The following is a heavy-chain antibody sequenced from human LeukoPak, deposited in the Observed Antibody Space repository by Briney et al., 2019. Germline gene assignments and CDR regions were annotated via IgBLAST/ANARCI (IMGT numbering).Heavy chain of an antibody. V-gene: IGHV1-2*02. D-gene: IGHD2-2*01. Sequence: GASVKVSCKASGYTFTGYYMRWVRQAPGQGLEWMGWINPNSGGTNYAQKFQGRVTMTRDTSISTAHMELSRLRSDDTAVYYCARSRYCSSTSCYSFDYWGQGTLVTVSS. CDR2: INPNSGGT. CDR3: ARSRYCSSTSCYSFDY. CDR1: GYTFTGYY. J-gene: IGHJ4*02.